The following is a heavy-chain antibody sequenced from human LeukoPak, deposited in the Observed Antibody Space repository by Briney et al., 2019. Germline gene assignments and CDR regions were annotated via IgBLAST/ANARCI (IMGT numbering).Heavy chain of an antibody. CDR3: ARDCNYYGSGSSNCLDY. Sequence: RSGGSLRLSCAASGFTFSSYAMHWVRQAPGKGLEWVAVISYDGSNKYYADSVKGRFTISRDNSKNTLYLQMNSLRAEDTAVYYCARDCNYYGSGSSNCLDYWGQGTLVTVSS. V-gene: IGHV3-30-3*01. CDR2: ISYDGSNK. D-gene: IGHD3-10*01. J-gene: IGHJ4*02. CDR1: GFTFSSYA.